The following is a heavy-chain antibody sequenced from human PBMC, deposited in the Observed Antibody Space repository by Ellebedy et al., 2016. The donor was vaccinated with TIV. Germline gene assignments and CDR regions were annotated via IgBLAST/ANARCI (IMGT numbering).Heavy chain of an antibody. CDR1: GFNVSSNY. V-gene: IGHV3-53*04. CDR3: ARESMVRGEGWYFGMDV. CDR2: TYGGGST. Sequence: GESLKISCVVSGFNVSSNYMSWVRQAPGKGLEWLSSTYGGGSTYHVDSVKGRVTISRHISKNTLFLQMNSLRREDTAAYYCARESMVRGEGWYFGMDVWGQGTTVTVSS. J-gene: IGHJ6*02. D-gene: IGHD3-10*01.